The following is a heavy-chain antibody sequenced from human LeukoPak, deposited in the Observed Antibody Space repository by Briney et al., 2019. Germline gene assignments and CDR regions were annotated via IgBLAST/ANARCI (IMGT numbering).Heavy chain of an antibody. CDR2: ISSGGTYE. CDR1: EFTFSNYA. V-gene: IGHV3-30*01. Sequence: GGSLRLSCAASEFTFSNYAMHWVRQAPGKGLEWVSLISSGGTYEYYADSVKGRFTISRDNSKNTLYLQLNSLRAEDTAVYYCARDSTYYYDSGSSGPHYFDNWGQGTLVTVSS. J-gene: IGHJ4*02. D-gene: IGHD3-10*01. CDR3: ARDSTYYYDSGSSGPHYFDN.